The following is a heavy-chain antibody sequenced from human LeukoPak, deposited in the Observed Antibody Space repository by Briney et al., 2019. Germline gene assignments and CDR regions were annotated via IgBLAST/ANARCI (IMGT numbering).Heavy chain of an antibody. V-gene: IGHV1-2*02. CDR2: INPNSGGT. Sequence: ASVKVSCKASGYTFTRYYMHWVRQAPGQGLEWMGWINPNSGGTNYAQKFQGRVTMTRDTSISTAYMELSRLRSDDTAVYYCARVIRFRAGDSIGYYCDYGGRGTGDTVST. D-gene: IGHD3-22*01. CDR3: ARVIRFRAGDSIGYYCDY. CDR1: GYTFTRYY. J-gene: IGHJ4*02.